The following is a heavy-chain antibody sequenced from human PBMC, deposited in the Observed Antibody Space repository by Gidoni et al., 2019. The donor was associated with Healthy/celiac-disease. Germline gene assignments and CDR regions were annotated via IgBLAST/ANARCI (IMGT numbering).Heavy chain of an antibody. CDR2: VSGSGGST. CDR3: ATPYDSSGYYLTLDY. D-gene: IGHD3-22*01. J-gene: IGHJ4*02. CDR1: GFTFSSYA. Sequence: EVQLLESGGGLVQPGGSLRLSCAASGFTFSSYARSWVRQAPGKGLEWVLVVSGSGGSTYYADSVKGRFTISRDNSKNTLYLQMNSLRAEDTAVYYCATPYDSSGYYLTLDYWGQGTLVTVSS. V-gene: IGHV3-23*01.